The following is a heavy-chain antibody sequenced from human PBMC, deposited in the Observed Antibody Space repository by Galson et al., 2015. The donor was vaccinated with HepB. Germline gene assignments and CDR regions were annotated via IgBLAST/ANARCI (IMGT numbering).Heavy chain of an antibody. D-gene: IGHD6-13*01. Sequence: SLRLSCAASGFTFSNAWMSWVRQAPGKGLEWVGRIKSKTDGGTTDYAAPVKGRFTISRDDSKNTLYLQMNSLKTEDTAVYYCTTDKPSEGIAAAGTFDYWGQGTLVTVSS. CDR1: GFTFSNAW. CDR3: TTDKPSEGIAAAGTFDY. CDR2: IKSKTDGGTT. J-gene: IGHJ4*02. V-gene: IGHV3-15*01.